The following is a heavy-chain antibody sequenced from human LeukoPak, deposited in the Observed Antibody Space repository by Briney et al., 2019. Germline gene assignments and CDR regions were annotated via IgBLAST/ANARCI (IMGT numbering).Heavy chain of an antibody. J-gene: IGHJ3*01. CDR1: GFTFNQHS. D-gene: IGHD3/OR15-3a*01. CDR2: IRPDGSAV. Sequence: GGSLRLSCIASGFTFNQHSMSWVRQAPVKGLEWVASIRPDGSAVFYVDSVKGRFTFSRDNAKNSLDLQMNSLRAEDTAVYYCTRFGLPHSIDLWGQGTMVTVSS. CDR3: TRFGLPHSIDL. V-gene: IGHV3-7*01.